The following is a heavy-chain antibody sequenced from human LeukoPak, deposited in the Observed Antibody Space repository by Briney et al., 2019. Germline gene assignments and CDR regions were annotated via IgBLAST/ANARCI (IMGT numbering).Heavy chain of an antibody. CDR3: VLAMGEYFDY. J-gene: IGHJ4*02. D-gene: IGHD2/OR15-2a*01. V-gene: IGHV1-2*02. CDR1: GYTFTDHY. CDR2: TNPKSGGT. Sequence: GASVTVSCKASGYTFTDHYIHWVRQAPGQGLEWMGWTNPKSGGTNYAQKFQGRVTMSRDTSIRTAYMELRRLMSDDTAVYYCVLAMGEYFDYWGRGTLVTVSS.